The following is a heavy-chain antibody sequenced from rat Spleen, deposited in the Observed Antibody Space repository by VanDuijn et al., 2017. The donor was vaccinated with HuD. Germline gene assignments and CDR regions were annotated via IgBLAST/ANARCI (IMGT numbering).Heavy chain of an antibody. CDR3: ARLPLITIAAISPFDY. Sequence: EVQLVESGGGLIQPGRSLKLSCAASGFTFSDYNMAWVRQAPKKGLEWVATISYDGSSTYYRDSVKGRFTISRDNAKSTLYLQMDSLRSEDTATYYCARLPLITIAAISPFDYWGQGVMVTVSS. CDR1: GFTFSDYN. J-gene: IGHJ2*01. D-gene: IGHD1-2*01. V-gene: IGHV5-7*01. CDR2: ISYDGSST.